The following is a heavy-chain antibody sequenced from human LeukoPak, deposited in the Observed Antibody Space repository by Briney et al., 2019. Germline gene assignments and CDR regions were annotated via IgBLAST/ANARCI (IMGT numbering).Heavy chain of an antibody. CDR2: LTQFFRRT. CDR3: ATSESGRSWDWFAP. J-gene: IGHJ5*02. CDR1: GGSFRTYP. Sequence: SVKVSCKAPGGSFRTYPISWVRRAPGQGLEWMGGLTQFFRRTNYTQKFQGRLTISTDESSSTAYMELSDLRSDDTAVYYCATSESGRSWDWFAPWGQGTLVTVSS. D-gene: IGHD3-10*01. V-gene: IGHV1-69*05.